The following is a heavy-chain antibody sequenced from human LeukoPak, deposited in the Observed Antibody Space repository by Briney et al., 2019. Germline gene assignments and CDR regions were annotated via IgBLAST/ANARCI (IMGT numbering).Heavy chain of an antibody. CDR3: AREVYTRTTYLPFDY. CDR2: ISGNGAST. Sequence: GGSLRLSCAAAGFTFSTSAMSWVRRAPGKGLGWVSTISGNGASTFHADSVKGRFTISRDNSNNTLSLHMSSLRAEDTATYYCAREVYTRTTYLPFDYWGQGTLVTVSS. J-gene: IGHJ4*02. D-gene: IGHD5/OR15-5a*01. V-gene: IGHV3-23*01. CDR1: GFTFSTSA.